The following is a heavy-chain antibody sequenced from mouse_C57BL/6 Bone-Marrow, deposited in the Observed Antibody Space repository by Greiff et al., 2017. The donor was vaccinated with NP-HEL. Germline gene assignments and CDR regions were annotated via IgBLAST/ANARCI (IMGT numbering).Heavy chain of an antibody. CDR3: AREVVPFAVDD. J-gene: IGHJ4*01. D-gene: IGHD1-1*01. CDR2: IYPRSGNT. CDR1: GYTFTSYG. Sequence: QVQLKESGAELARPGASVKLSCTASGYTFTSYGISWVKQRTGQGLEWIGEIYPRSGNTYYNEKFKGKATLTADKSSSTAYMELRSVASADSAVCFCAREVVPFAVDDWGKGTTVTVSS. V-gene: IGHV1-81*01.